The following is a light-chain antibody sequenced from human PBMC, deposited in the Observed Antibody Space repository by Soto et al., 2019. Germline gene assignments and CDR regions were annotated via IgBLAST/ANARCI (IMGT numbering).Light chain of an antibody. CDR3: MQALQTPIT. CDR2: LGS. J-gene: IGKJ5*01. Sequence: DIVRTQSPLSLPVTPGEPASISCRSSQSLLQSNGYKYLDWYLQKPGQSPQLXXYLGSNRASGVPDRFSGSGSGTDFTLKISRVEAEDVGVYYCMQALQTPITFGQGTRLEIK. CDR1: QSLLQSNGYKY. V-gene: IGKV2-28*01.